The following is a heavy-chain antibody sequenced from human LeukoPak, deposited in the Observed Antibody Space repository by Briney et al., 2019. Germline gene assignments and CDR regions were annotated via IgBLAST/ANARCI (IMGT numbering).Heavy chain of an antibody. CDR1: GFTFSSYW. Sequence: PGGSLRLSCAASGFTFSSYWMSWVRQAPGKGLEWVANIKQDGSGKYYVDSVKGRFTISRDNAKNSLYLQMNSLRAEDTAVYYCARVAPYDILDYFDYWGQGTLVTVSS. CDR3: ARVAPYDILDYFDY. CDR2: IKQDGSGK. D-gene: IGHD3-9*01. J-gene: IGHJ4*02. V-gene: IGHV3-7*01.